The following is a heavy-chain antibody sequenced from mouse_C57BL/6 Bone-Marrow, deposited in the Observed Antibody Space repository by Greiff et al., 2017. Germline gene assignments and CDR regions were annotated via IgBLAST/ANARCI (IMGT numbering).Heavy chain of an antibody. CDR2: IRLKSDNYAT. D-gene: IGHD2-10*02. CDR3: TEGYGNYSYYFDY. V-gene: IGHV6-3*01. CDR1: GFTFSNYW. Sequence: PGGSMKLSCVASGFTFSNYWMNWVRQSPEKGLEWVAQIRLKSDNYATHYAESVKGRFTISRDDSKSSVYLQMNNLRAEDTAIYYCTEGYGNYSYYFDYWGQGTTLTVSS. J-gene: IGHJ2*01.